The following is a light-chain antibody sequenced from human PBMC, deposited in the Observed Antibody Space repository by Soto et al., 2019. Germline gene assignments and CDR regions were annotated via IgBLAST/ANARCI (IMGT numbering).Light chain of an antibody. J-gene: IGKJ2*01. CDR2: GAS. CDR1: QSVDSN. Sequence: EIVMTQFPATLSVSPGDGATLSCRASQSVDSNLAWYQQKPGQTPRLLIYGASTRPTGIPSRFSGSGSATEFTLTISGLQPDDFATYYCQQYKDYVYTFGQGTKVDIK. V-gene: IGKV3D-15*01. CDR3: QQYKDYVYT.